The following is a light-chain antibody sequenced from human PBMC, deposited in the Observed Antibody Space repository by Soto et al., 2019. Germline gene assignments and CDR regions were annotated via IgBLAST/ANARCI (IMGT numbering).Light chain of an antibody. CDR2: GAS. Sequence: EIVLTQSPGTLSLSPGERATLSCRASQTVSNNYLAWYQQKPGQAPGLLIYGASRRATGIPDRFSGSGSGTDFALTISRLEPEDFAVYYCQQYVSYRTFGQGTKVEIK. CDR3: QQYVSYRT. J-gene: IGKJ1*01. V-gene: IGKV3-20*01. CDR1: QTVSNNY.